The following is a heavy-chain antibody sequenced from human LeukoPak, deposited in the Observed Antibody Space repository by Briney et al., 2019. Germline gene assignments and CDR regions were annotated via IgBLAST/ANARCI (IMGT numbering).Heavy chain of an antibody. CDR3: ARDEAYGDYGSGPFDY. V-gene: IGHV4-30-4*01. D-gene: IGHD4-17*01. CDR2: IYYSGST. CDR1: GGSISSGDYY. J-gene: IGHJ4*02. Sequence: SQTLSLTCTVSGGSISSGDYYWSWIRQPPGKGLEWIGYIYYSGSTYYNPSLKSRVTISVDTSKNQFSLKLSSVTAADTAVYYCARDEAYGDYGSGPFDYWGQGTLVTVSS.